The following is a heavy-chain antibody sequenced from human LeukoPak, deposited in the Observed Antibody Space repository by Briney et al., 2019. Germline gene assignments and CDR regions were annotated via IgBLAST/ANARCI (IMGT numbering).Heavy chain of an antibody. D-gene: IGHD3-22*01. Sequence: ASVKVSCKASGYTFINYAMNWVRQAPGQGLEWMGWINTNTGNPTYAQGFTGRFVFSLDTSVSTACLQISSLEAEDTAIYYCARGAPGDTSVFDYRGQGTLVTVSS. V-gene: IGHV7-4-1*02. CDR2: INTNTGNP. J-gene: IGHJ4*02. CDR1: GYTFINYA. CDR3: ARGAPGDTSVFDY.